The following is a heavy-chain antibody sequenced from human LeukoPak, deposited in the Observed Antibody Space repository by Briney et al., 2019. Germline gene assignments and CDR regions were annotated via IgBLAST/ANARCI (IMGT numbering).Heavy chain of an antibody. V-gene: IGHV4-61*01. CDR2: IYYSGST. J-gene: IGHJ4*02. CDR1: GGSVSSVSYY. CDR3: ARRLERWLQSAPFDY. Sequence: SQTLSLTCTVSGGSVSSVSYYWSWIRQPPGKGLEWIGYIYYSGSTNYNPSLKSRVTISVDTSKNQFSLKLSSVTAADTAVYYCARRLERWLQSAPFDYWGQGTLVTVSS. D-gene: IGHD5-24*01.